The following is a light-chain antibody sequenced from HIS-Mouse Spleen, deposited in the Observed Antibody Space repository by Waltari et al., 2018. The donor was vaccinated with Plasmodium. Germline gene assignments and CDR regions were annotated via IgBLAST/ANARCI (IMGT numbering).Light chain of an antibody. Sequence: SYELTQPPSVSVSPGQTASITCSGDKLGYKYPCWYQTKPGKSPLLVIYQDSKRPSGIPERFSGSNSGNTATLTISGTQAMDEADYYCQAWDSSTVVFGGGTKLTVL. CDR2: QDS. J-gene: IGLJ2*01. V-gene: IGLV3-1*01. CDR1: KLGYKY. CDR3: QAWDSSTVV.